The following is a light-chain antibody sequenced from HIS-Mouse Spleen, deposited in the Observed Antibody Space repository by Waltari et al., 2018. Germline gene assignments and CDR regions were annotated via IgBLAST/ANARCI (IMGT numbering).Light chain of an antibody. CDR1: QGISSY. Sequence: DIQLTQSPSFLSASVGARVTITCRASQGISSYLAWYQQKPGKAPKLLIYAASTLQSGVPSMFSCSGSGTEFTLTISSLQPEDFATYYCQQLNSYPPTFGQGPKVEIK. CDR3: QQLNSYPPT. J-gene: IGKJ1*01. V-gene: IGKV1-9*01. CDR2: AAS.